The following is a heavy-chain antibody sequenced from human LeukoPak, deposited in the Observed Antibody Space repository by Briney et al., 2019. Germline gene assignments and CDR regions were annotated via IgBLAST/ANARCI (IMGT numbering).Heavy chain of an antibody. CDR3: ARYYDILTGPYYFDY. V-gene: IGHV1-18*01. CDR2: ISAYNGNT. CDR1: GYTFTSYG. J-gene: IGHJ4*02. Sequence: GASVKVSCKASGYTFTSYGISWVRQAPGQGLEWMGWISAYNGNTNYAQKLQGRVTMPTDTSTSTAYMELKSLRSDDTAVYYCARYYDILTGPYYFDYWGQETLVTVSS. D-gene: IGHD3-9*01.